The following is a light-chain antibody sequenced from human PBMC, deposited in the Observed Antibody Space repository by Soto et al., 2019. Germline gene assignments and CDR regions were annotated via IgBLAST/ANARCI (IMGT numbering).Light chain of an antibody. J-gene: IGKJ2*01. Sequence: EIVLTQSPGTLSLSPGERATLSCRASQSVSSSYLAWYQQKPGQAPWLLIYGASSRATGIPDSFSGSGSGTDFTLTISRLEPEDFAVYYCQQYGSSPYTFGQGTKLEIK. V-gene: IGKV3-20*01. CDR3: QQYGSSPYT. CDR1: QSVSSSY. CDR2: GAS.